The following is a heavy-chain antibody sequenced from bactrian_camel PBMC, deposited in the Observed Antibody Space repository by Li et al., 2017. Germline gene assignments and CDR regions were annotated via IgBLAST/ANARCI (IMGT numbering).Heavy chain of an antibody. D-gene: IGHD3*01. CDR3: AADYFLSELGMGPLGNVLSSSEYNY. CDR2: IDSDGSA. CDR1: GYNVSNNC. Sequence: HVQLVESGGGSVQAGGHLRLSCAASGYNVSNNCMAWFRQAPGKERAGVAAIDSDGSASYADSVKGRFTISQDNAKNTLYLQMDSLKPEDTAMYYCAADYFLSELGMGPLGNVLSSSEYNYRGQGTQVTVS. V-gene: IGHV3S53*01. J-gene: IGHJ4*01.